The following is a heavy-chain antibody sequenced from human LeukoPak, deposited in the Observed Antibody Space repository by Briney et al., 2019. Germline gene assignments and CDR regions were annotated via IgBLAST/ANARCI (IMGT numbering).Heavy chain of an antibody. J-gene: IGHJ5*02. CDR2: INPNSGGT. CDR1: GYTFTGYY. Sequence: ASVKVSCKASGYTFTGYYMHWVRQAPGQGLEWMGWINPNSGGTNYAQKLQGRVTMTTDTSTSTAYMELRSLRSDDTAVYYCARDYGDAPGGFDPWGQGTLVTVSS. D-gene: IGHD4-17*01. V-gene: IGHV1-2*02. CDR3: ARDYGDAPGGFDP.